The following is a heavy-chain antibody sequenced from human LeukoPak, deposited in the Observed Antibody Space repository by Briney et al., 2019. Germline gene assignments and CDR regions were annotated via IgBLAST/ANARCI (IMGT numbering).Heavy chain of an antibody. CDR2: MNPNSGNT. CDR1: GYTFTSYD. Sequence: ASVTVSCKASGYTFTSYDINWVRQAAGQGLKWMGWMNPNSGNTGYAQKFQGRVTMTRNTSISTAYMELSSLRSEDTAVYYCARGLRWHRGNDFDYYYYMDVWGKGTTVTVSS. D-gene: IGHD4-23*01. V-gene: IGHV1-8*01. CDR3: ARGLRWHRGNDFDYYYYMDV. J-gene: IGHJ6*03.